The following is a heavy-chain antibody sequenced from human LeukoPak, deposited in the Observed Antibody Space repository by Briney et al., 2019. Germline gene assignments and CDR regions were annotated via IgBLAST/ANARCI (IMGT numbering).Heavy chain of an antibody. Sequence: SQTPSLTCAISGDSVSGNRAAWNWIRQSPSRGLEWLGRTYYRSKWYNDYAVSVKSRITINPDTSKNQFFLQLNSVTPEDTAIYYCARGSGSLYKLDYWGQGTLVTVSS. CDR2: TYYRSKWYN. CDR3: ARGSGSLYKLDY. CDR1: GDSVSGNRAA. V-gene: IGHV6-1*01. J-gene: IGHJ4*02. D-gene: IGHD1-26*01.